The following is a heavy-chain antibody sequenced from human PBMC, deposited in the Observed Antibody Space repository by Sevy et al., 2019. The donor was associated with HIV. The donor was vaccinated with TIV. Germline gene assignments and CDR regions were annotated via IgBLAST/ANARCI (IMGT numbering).Heavy chain of an antibody. D-gene: IGHD2-21*02. V-gene: IGHV3-30*18. CDR2: ISYDGSNK. Sequence: GGSLRLSCAASGFTFSSYGMHWVRQAPGKGLEWVAVISYDGSNKYYADSVKGRFTISRDNSKNTLYLQMNSLRAEDTDVYYCAKDPAYCGGDCYRTGAFDIWGQGTMVTVSS. CDR3: AKDPAYCGGDCYRTGAFDI. CDR1: GFTFSSYG. J-gene: IGHJ3*02.